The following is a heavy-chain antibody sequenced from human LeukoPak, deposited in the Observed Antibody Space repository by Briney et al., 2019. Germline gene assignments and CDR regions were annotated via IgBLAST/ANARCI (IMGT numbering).Heavy chain of an antibody. CDR2: IWFGGSNI. Sequence: GGSLRLSCAASGFTFSYYGMHWVRQAPGKGLEWVAVIWFGGSNIYYADSVKGRFTISRDNSKNTLYLQMNSLRAEDTAVYYCARVGLGSSGDYWGQGTLVTVSS. CDR3: ARVGLGSSGDY. CDR1: GFTFSYYG. J-gene: IGHJ4*02. V-gene: IGHV3-33*08. D-gene: IGHD6-19*01.